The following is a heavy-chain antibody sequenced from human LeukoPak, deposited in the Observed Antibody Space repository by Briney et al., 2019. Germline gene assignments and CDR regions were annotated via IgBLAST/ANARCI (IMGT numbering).Heavy chain of an antibody. CDR1: GFTFSSYW. D-gene: IGHD3-22*01. V-gene: IGHV3-7*01. CDR2: IKQDGSEK. J-gene: IGHJ4*02. Sequence: PGESLRLSCAASGFTFSSYWMSWVRQAPGKGLEWVANIKQDGSEKYYVDSEKGRFTISRDNAKNSLYLQMNSLRAEDTAVYYCASYLSAYYYDSSGYYSDYWGQGTLVTVSS. CDR3: ASYLSAYYYDSSGYYSDY.